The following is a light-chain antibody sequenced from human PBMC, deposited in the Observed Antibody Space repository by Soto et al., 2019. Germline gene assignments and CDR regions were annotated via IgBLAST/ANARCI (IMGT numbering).Light chain of an antibody. CDR2: AAS. CDR3: QQYGSSPRT. J-gene: IGKJ1*01. Sequence: EIGLTQSPGALSLSPGERATLSCRASQSVRINYLAWYQQKPGQAPRLLIYAASSRAIGIPDRFSGSGSGTDFTLTISRLEHEDFAVYFCQQYGSSPRTFGQGTRVEIK. CDR1: QSVRINY. V-gene: IGKV3-20*01.